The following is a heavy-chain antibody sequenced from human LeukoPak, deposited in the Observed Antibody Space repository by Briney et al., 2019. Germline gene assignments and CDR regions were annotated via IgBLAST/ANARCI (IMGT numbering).Heavy chain of an antibody. V-gene: IGHV1-18*04. Sequence: ASVKVSCKASGYTFTGYYMHWVRQAPGQGLEWMGWISTYNGNTNYAQKFQGRVTMTTDTSTSTAYMELRSLRSDDTAVYYCARDWSGYWGQGTLVTVSS. CDR2: ISTYNGNT. J-gene: IGHJ4*02. CDR1: GYTFTGYY. D-gene: IGHD3-3*01. CDR3: ARDWSGY.